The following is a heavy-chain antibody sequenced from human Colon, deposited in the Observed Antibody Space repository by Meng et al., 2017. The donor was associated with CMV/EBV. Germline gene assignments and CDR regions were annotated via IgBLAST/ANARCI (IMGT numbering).Heavy chain of an antibody. CDR2: ISGGGGDT. CDR1: GFTFSNYV. Sequence: ASGFTFSNYVMPWVRQAPGKGLEWVSAISGGGGDTYYADSVKGRFTISRDNSRNTVFLQMSSLRAEDTAVYYCAKGVAAGKLDWFDPWGQGTLVTVSS. V-gene: IGHV3-23*01. D-gene: IGHD2-15*01. J-gene: IGHJ5*02. CDR3: AKGVAAGKLDWFDP.